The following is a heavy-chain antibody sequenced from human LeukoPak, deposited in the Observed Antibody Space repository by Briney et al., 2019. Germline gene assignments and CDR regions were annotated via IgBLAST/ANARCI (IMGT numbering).Heavy chain of an antibody. J-gene: IGHJ5*02. V-gene: IGHV4-30-4*07. CDR3: VRGRYSSGWFKDKNWFDP. D-gene: IGHD6-19*01. CDR1: GVAVGRGGYA. CDR2: VYLSGTT. Sequence: KTAETLSLTRAVAGVAVGRGGYAWNWLRQPPGRGLEWFAVVYLSGTTYYNPSLKSPATISVDTSKNPSSLKLSSVTAADTAVYYCVRGRYSSGWFKDKNWFDPWGQGIPVTVSS.